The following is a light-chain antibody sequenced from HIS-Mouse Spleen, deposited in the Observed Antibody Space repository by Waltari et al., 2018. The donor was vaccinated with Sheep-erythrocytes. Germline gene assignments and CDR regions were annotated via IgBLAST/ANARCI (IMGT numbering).Light chain of an antibody. J-gene: IGLJ1*01. CDR2: DVS. CDR3: CSYAGSYNHV. CDR1: SSDVVGYNY. V-gene: IGLV2-11*01. Sequence: QSALTQPRSVSGSPGQSVTIPCTGTSSDVVGYNYVSCYQQHPGKAPKLMIYDVSKRPSGVPDRFSGSKSGNTASLTISGLQAEDEADYYCCSYAGSYNHVFATGTKVTVL.